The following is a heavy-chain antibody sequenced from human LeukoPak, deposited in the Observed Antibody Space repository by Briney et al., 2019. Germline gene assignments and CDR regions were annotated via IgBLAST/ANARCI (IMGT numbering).Heavy chain of an antibody. CDR1: GGTFSNYA. Sequence: ASVKVSCKASGGTFSNYAISWVRQAPGQGLEWMGRIIPVLGITNYAHNFQDRVTFTADKSTTTAYMDLSSLRVEDTAVYYCAKALYYYTSSSDDFPRECHWFDPWGQGTLVTVSS. CDR3: AKALYYYTSSSDDFPRECHWFDP. V-gene: IGHV1-69*04. D-gene: IGHD3-22*01. CDR2: IIPVLGIT. J-gene: IGHJ5*02.